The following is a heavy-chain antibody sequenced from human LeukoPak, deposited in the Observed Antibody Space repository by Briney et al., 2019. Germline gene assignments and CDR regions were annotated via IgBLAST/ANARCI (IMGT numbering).Heavy chain of an antibody. D-gene: IGHD6-13*01. CDR2: TYYSGST. J-gene: IGHJ3*02. CDR1: GGSISSYY. Sequence: PSETLSLTCTVSGGSISSYYWSWIRQPPGKGLEWIGYTYYSGSTNYNPSLKSRVTISVDTSKNQFSLKLSSVTAADTAVYYCASIAAAGTGKDAFDIWGQGTMVTVSS. V-gene: IGHV4-59*01. CDR3: ASIAAAGTGKDAFDI.